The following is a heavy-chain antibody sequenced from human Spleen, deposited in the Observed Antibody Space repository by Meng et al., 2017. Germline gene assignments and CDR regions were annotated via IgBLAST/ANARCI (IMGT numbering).Heavy chain of an antibody. CDR3: AAGVAAAGTYYYYGLDV. Sequence: SETLSLTCIVSGYLISSGSYWGGIRQPPGKGLQWIGNIYHGGSSYDNPSLKSRVTISVDSSKNQFSLKLSSVTAADTAVYYCAAGVAAAGTYYYYGLDVWGQGTTVTVSS. V-gene: IGHV4-38-2*02. D-gene: IGHD6-13*01. J-gene: IGHJ6*02. CDR1: GYLISSGSY. CDR2: IYHGGSS.